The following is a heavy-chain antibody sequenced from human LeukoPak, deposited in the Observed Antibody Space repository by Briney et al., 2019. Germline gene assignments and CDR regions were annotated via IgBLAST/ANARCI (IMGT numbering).Heavy chain of an antibody. Sequence: GGSLRLSCAASGFTFDDYAMHWVRQAPGKGLEWVSGISWNSGSIGYADSVEGRYTISRDNAKNSLYLQMNSLRAEDTAVYYCASGGHVDYLGQGTLVTVSS. D-gene: IGHD2-15*01. J-gene: IGHJ4*02. CDR3: ASGGHVDY. CDR2: ISWNSGSI. CDR1: GFTFDDYA. V-gene: IGHV3-9*01.